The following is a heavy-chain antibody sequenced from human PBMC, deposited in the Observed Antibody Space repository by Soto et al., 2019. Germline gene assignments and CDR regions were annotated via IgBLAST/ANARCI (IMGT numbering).Heavy chain of an antibody. CDR2: IRGFSPYT. J-gene: IGHJ6*02. V-gene: IGHV3-21*01. D-gene: IGHD2-15*01. Sequence: LRLSCVASGFTFRTYTMNWVRQAPGKGLEWVSGIRGFSPYTFYAESVKGRFTISRDNAKNSLYLQMNSLGVEDTAVYYCARDRGYDAHDYYYNAMDVWGQGTTVTVS. CDR3: ARDRGYDAHDYYYNAMDV. CDR1: GFTFRTYT.